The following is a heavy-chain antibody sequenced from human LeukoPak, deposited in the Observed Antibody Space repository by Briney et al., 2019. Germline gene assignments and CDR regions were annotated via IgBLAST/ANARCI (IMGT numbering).Heavy chain of an antibody. Sequence: GGSLRLSCTASGFSFSSYNMNWVRQAPGKGLEWVSSISSSSSYIYYADSVKGRFTISRDNAKNSLYLQMNSLRAEDTAVYYCARDQGCSTTSCSAYFDYWGQGTLVTVSS. J-gene: IGHJ4*02. CDR2: ISSSSSYI. D-gene: IGHD2-2*01. V-gene: IGHV3-21*01. CDR1: GFSFSSYN. CDR3: ARDQGCSTTSCSAYFDY.